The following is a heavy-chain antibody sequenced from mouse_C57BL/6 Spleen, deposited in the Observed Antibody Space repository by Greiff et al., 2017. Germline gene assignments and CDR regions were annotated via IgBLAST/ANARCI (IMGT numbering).Heavy chain of an antibody. Sequence: QVQLQQSGAELARPGASVKLSCKASGYTFTSYGISWVKQRTGQGLEWIGEIYPRSGNTYYNEKFKGKATLTADKSSSTAYMELRSLTSEDSAVYFCARYDDGYYEGYFDVWGTGTTVTVSS. J-gene: IGHJ1*03. D-gene: IGHD2-3*01. CDR2: IYPRSGNT. CDR1: GYTFTSYG. CDR3: ARYDDGYYEGYFDV. V-gene: IGHV1-81*01.